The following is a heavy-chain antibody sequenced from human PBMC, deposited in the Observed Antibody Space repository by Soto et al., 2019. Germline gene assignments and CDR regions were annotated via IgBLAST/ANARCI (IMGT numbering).Heavy chain of an antibody. CDR1: GYTFTSYG. V-gene: IGHV1-18*01. CDR2: ISPYNGNT. D-gene: IGHD3-3*01. Sequence: ASVQVSCKASGYTFTSYGISWVRQAPGQGLEWMAWISPYNGNTNYAQKLQGRVTMTTDTSTSTAYMELRSLRSDDTAVYYCARDLTDFWSGYPSPNGFDPWGQ. CDR3: ARDLTDFWSGYPSPNGFDP. J-gene: IGHJ5*02.